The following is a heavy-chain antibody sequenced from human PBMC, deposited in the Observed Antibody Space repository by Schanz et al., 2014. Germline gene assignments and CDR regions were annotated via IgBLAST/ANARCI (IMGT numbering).Heavy chain of an antibody. CDR3: AGGKTTGLAY. CDR2: IRADGRMT. J-gene: IGHJ4*02. V-gene: IGHV3-74*02. Sequence: EVQLVESGGGLVQPGESLRLSCAASGLTLSDYWMHWVRQAPGKGPEWISHIRADGRMTNYAASVEGRFTISRDVAKNTLYLQMFSLRAEDMGVYYCAGGKTTGLAYWGQGTQVAVSS. CDR1: GLTLSDYW. D-gene: IGHD4-4*01.